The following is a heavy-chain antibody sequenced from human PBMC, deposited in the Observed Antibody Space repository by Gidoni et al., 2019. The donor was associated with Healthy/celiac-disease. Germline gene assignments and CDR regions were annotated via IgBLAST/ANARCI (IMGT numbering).Heavy chain of an antibody. V-gene: IGHV1-2*02. CDR1: GYTFTGYY. CDR3: AREDCSSTSCKTSEYFQH. Sequence: QVQLVPSGAEVKKPGASVKVSCKASGYTFTGYYMHWVRQAPGQGLEWMGWINHNSGGTNYAKKFQGRVTMTRDTAISTAYMELSRLRSDDTAVYYCAREDCSSTSCKTSEYFQHWGQGTLVTVSS. D-gene: IGHD2-2*01. J-gene: IGHJ1*01. CDR2: INHNSGGT.